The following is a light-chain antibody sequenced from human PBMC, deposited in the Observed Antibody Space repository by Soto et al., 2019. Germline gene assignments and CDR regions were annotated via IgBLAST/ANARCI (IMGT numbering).Light chain of an antibody. V-gene: IGKV3D-15*01. Sequence: EIVMTQSPATVSGSPVEIASLSVMASQSVSSNLAWYQQKPGQAPRLLIYVTSTRATGIPARFSGSGSGTEFTLTISSLQSEDFALYYCQQHNNWPWTFGQGTKVDIK. CDR3: QQHNNWPWT. CDR2: VTS. J-gene: IGKJ1*01. CDR1: QSVSSN.